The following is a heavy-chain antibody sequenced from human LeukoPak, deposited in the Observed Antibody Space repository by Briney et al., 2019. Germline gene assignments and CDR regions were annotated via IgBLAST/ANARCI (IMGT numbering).Heavy chain of an antibody. V-gene: IGHV1-18*01. CDR1: GYTFTSYG. CDR3: ARDRDRVGATLSDAFDI. Sequence: GASVKVSCKASGYTFTSYGISWVRQAPGQGLEWMGWISAYNGNTNYAQKLQGRVTMTTDTSTSTAYMELRSLRSDDTAVYYCARDRDRVGATLSDAFDIWAKGQWSPSLQ. J-gene: IGHJ3*02. D-gene: IGHD1-26*01. CDR2: ISAYNGNT.